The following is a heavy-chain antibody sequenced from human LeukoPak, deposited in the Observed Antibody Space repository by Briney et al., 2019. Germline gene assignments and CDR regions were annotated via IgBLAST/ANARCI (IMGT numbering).Heavy chain of an antibody. CDR2: ISGSGGST. J-gene: IGHJ4*02. D-gene: IGHD1-26*01. CDR3: AKDQAGSYYGGTFDY. CDR1: GFTFSSYA. Sequence: GGSLRLSCAASGFTFSSYAMSWVRQAPGKGLEWVSAISGSGGSTYYADSVKGRFTISRDNSKNTLYLQMNSLRAEDTAVYYCAKDQAGSYYGGTFDYWGQGTLVIVSS. V-gene: IGHV3-23*01.